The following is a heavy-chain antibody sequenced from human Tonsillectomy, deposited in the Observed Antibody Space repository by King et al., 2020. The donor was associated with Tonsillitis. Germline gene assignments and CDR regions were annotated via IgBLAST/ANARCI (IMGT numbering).Heavy chain of an antibody. D-gene: IGHD2-2*01. CDR1: GGSISSGGYY. V-gene: IGHV4-31*03. Sequence: QLQESGPGLVKPSQTLSLTCTVSGGSISSGGYYWSWIRQHPVKGLEWIGYIYYSGNTYYNPSLKSRLTILVDTSKNQFSLKLSSVTAADTAVYYCARERDFCSNSICYFMDYWGQGTLVTVSS. J-gene: IGHJ4*02. CDR2: IYYSGNT. CDR3: ARERDFCSNSICYFMDY.